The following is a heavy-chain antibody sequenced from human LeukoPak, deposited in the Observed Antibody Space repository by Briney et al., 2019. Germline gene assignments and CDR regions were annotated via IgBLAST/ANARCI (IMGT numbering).Heavy chain of an antibody. CDR3: AGGATVVTLDY. Sequence: GGSLRLSCAASRFTVSRNYMSWVRQAPGKGLEWVSVVYSSGSASYADSVKGRFTISRDSSKNTVNLQMNSLRLEDTAVYYCAGGATVVTLDYWGQGNLVTVSS. CDR1: RFTVSRNY. D-gene: IGHD4-23*01. V-gene: IGHV3-66*02. CDR2: VYSSGSA. J-gene: IGHJ4*02.